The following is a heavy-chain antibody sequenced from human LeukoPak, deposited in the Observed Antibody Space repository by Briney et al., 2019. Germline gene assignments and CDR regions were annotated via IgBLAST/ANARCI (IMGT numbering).Heavy chain of an antibody. D-gene: IGHD5-18*01. Sequence: GGSLRLSCAASGFTLDDYAMHWVRHAPGKGMEWVSHFSGDGGSTYYADSVKGRFTISRDNSKNSLYLQMNSLRTEDTALYYCAKDIGQLWSLWIDYWGQGTLVTVSS. CDR3: AKDIGQLWSLWIDY. V-gene: IGHV3-43*02. J-gene: IGHJ4*02. CDR1: GFTLDDYA. CDR2: FSGDGGST.